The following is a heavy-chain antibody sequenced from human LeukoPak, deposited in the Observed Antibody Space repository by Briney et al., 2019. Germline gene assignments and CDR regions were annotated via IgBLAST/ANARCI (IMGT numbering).Heavy chain of an antibody. CDR3: ANDIPPGYDSSGSIDY. Sequence: GVSLRLSCAASGFTFSNYGMSWVRQAPGKGLEWVSSINNNGDRTYYADSVKGRLTISRDNSKNTLYLQINSLRAEDTAVYYCANDIPPGYDSSGSIDYWGQGTLVTVSS. J-gene: IGHJ4*02. V-gene: IGHV3-23*01. CDR2: INNNGDRT. CDR1: GFTFSNYG. D-gene: IGHD3-22*01.